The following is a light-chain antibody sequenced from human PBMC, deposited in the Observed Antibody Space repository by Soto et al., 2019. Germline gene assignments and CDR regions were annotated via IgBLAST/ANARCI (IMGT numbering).Light chain of an antibody. J-gene: IGKJ4*01. CDR3: QQYNDWPLT. Sequence: EIVMTQSPATLSVSPGERATLSCRASQSVNSNLAWYQQKPGQAPRLLIYGASTRATVIPVTFSGSGSGTEFTLTITSLQSEDVAVYYCQQYNDWPLTFGGGTRWRSN. CDR1: QSVNSN. V-gene: IGKV3-15*01. CDR2: GAS.